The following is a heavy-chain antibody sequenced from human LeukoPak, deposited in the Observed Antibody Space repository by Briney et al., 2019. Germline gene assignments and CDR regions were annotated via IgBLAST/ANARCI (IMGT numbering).Heavy chain of an antibody. CDR3: ARGPLWFGELFPDY. D-gene: IGHD3-10*01. CDR2: INAGNGNT. Sequence: ASVKVSCKASGCTFTGYAMRWVRQAPGQRLEWMGWINAGNGNTKYSQKFQGRVTIARDTSASTAYMELSSLRSEDTAVYYCARGPLWFGELFPDYWGQGSLVTVSS. V-gene: IGHV1-3*01. CDR1: GCTFTGYA. J-gene: IGHJ4*02.